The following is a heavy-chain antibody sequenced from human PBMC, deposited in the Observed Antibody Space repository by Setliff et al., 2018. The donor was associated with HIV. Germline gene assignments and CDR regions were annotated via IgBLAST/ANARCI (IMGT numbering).Heavy chain of an antibody. D-gene: IGHD3-3*01. J-gene: IGHJ2*01. Sequence: PSETLSLTCTVSGGSISSGGYYWSWIRQHPGKGLEWIGYIYYSGSTYYNPSLKSRVTISIDTSKNQFSLKLSSVTAADTAVYYCARCYYNFWSGYPLDWYFDLWGRGTLVTVSS. CDR2: IYYSGST. CDR3: ARCYYNFWSGYPLDWYFDL. CDR1: GGSISSGGYY. V-gene: IGHV4-31*03.